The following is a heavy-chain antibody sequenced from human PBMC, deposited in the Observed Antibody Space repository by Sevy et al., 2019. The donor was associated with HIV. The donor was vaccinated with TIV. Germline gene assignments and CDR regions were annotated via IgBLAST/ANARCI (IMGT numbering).Heavy chain of an antibody. CDR3: QRAEQTYFFDY. J-gene: IGHJ4*02. CDR1: GFTFNKYN. Sequence: GGSLRLSCAASGFTFNKYNMNWVRQAPGKGLEWVSNITGYSTDIYYADSVKGRFTITRDDAKNSLYLRMDGLRAEDTAIYYCQRAEQTYFFDYWGQGTLVTVSS. V-gene: IGHV3-21*06. CDR2: ITGYSTDI.